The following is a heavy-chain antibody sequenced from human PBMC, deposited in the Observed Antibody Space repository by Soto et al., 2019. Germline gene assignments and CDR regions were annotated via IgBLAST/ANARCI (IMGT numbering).Heavy chain of an antibody. CDR3: ARGGVVVTYYYYYGMDV. Sequence: QVQLVQSGAEVKKPGSSVKVSCKASGGTFSSYTISWVRQAPGQGLEWMGRIIPILGIANYAQKFQGRVTITADKSTSTGYMELSSLRSEDTAVYYCARGGVVVTYYYYYGMDVWGQGTTVTVSS. D-gene: IGHD3-22*01. CDR1: GGTFSSYT. CDR2: IIPILGIA. J-gene: IGHJ6*02. V-gene: IGHV1-69*02.